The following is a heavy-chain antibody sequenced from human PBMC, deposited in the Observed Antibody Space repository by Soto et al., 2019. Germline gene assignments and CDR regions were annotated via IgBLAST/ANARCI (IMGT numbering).Heavy chain of an antibody. D-gene: IGHD3-10*01. CDR1: GFTFSSYA. V-gene: IGHV3-30-3*01. CDR3: ARCPVRACLPDYYGMDV. Sequence: GGSLRLSCAASGFTFSSYAMHWVSQAPGKGLEWVAVISYDGSNKYYADSVKGRFTISRDNSKNTLYLQMNSLRAEDTAVYYCARCPVRACLPDYYGMDVWGQGTTVTVSS. CDR2: ISYDGSNK. J-gene: IGHJ6*02.